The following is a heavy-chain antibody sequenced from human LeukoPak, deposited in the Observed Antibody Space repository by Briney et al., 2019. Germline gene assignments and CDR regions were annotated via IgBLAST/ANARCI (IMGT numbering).Heavy chain of an antibody. J-gene: IGHJ4*02. V-gene: IGHV1-8*01. D-gene: IGHD4-17*01. CDR2: MNPNSGNT. Sequence: GASVKVSCKASGYTFTSYDINWVRQATGQGLEWMGWMNPNSGNTGYAQKFQGRVTMTRNTSISTAYMELSSLRSEDTAVYYCARGGEDDYGDCRGEGYWGQGTLVTVSS. CDR1: GYTFTSYD. CDR3: ARGGEDDYGDCRGEGY.